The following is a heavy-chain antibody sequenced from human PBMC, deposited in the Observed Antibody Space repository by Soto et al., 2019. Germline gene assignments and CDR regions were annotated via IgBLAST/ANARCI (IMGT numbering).Heavy chain of an antibody. CDR1: GGSISDYQ. CDR2: SYYSGRT. D-gene: IGHD3-16*01. J-gene: IGHJ4*02. V-gene: IGHV4-59*01. Sequence: QVQLQESGPGLVKPSETLSLTCSISGGSISDYQWNWIRQPPGKGLEWIGYSYYSGRTNYNPSLMSRLTISLDPSTRQFSLRLRSVTAADTAVYYCARMRGLGEISPYLDYWGQGALVTVSS. CDR3: ARMRGLGEISPYLDY.